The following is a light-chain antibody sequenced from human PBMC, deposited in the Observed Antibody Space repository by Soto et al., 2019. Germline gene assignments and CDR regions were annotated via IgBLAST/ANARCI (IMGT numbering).Light chain of an antibody. CDR1: QSVSSTY. CDR3: QQYGSSLWT. J-gene: IGKJ1*01. Sequence: EIVLTQSPGTLSLSPGERATLSCRASQSVSSTYLAWDQQKPGQAPRLLIYATSTRATGIPDRFSGSGSGTDFTLTISRLEPEDFAVYYCQQYGSSLWTFGQGTKGEIK. CDR2: ATS. V-gene: IGKV3-20*01.